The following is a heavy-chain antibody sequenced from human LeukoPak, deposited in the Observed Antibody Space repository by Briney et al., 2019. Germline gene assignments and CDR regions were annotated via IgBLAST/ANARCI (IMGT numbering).Heavy chain of an antibody. V-gene: IGHV3-9*01. CDR3: ARETGASSWSPPFDY. J-gene: IGHJ4*02. Sequence: GGSLRLSCAASGFTFDDYAMHWVRQAPGKGLEWVSGISWNSGSIGYADSVKGRFTISRDNAKNSLYLQMNSLRAEDTAVYYCARETGASSWSPPFDYWGQGTLVTVSS. CDR2: ISWNSGSI. CDR1: GFTFDDYA. D-gene: IGHD6-13*01.